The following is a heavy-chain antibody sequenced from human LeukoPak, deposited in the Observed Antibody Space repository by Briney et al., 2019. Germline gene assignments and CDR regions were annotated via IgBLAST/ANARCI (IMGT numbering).Heavy chain of an antibody. D-gene: IGHD3-22*01. Sequence: PSETLSLTCTVSGGSISSGDYYWSWIRQPPGKGLEWIGYIYYSGSTYYNPSLKSRVTISVDTSKNQFSLKLSSVTAADTAVYYCASVNNYYDSSGSLRWGQGTLVTVSS. CDR3: ASVNNYYDSSGSLR. CDR2: IYYSGST. CDR1: GGSISSGDYY. V-gene: IGHV4-30-4*01. J-gene: IGHJ4*02.